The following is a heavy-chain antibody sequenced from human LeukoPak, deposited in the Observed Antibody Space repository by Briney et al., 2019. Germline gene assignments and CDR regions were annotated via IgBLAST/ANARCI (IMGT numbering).Heavy chain of an antibody. Sequence: GGSLRLSCAASGFIFSDSAIHWVRQASGKGLEWVGRIRSKGNAYATVYVASVNGRFTIPRDDSKDMAYLQMNSLKTEDTAVYYCIRSPLDSNNYVRFDFWGQGTLVTVSS. CDR2: IRSKGNAYAT. V-gene: IGHV3-73*01. D-gene: IGHD3-10*02. J-gene: IGHJ4*02. CDR3: IRSPLDSNNYVRFDF. CDR1: GFIFSDSA.